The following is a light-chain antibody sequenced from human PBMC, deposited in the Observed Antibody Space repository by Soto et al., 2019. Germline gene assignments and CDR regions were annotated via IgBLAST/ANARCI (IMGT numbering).Light chain of an antibody. CDR1: QSVLYSSNNKNY. Sequence: DIVMTQSPDSLAVSLGERATINCKSSQSVLYSSNNKNYLAWYQQKPGQPPKLLIYWASTRESVVPDRFSGSGSGTDFTLTISSLQAEDVAVYHCQQYYSIPRTFGQGTKVEIK. CDR3: QQYYSIPRT. CDR2: WAS. V-gene: IGKV4-1*01. J-gene: IGKJ1*01.